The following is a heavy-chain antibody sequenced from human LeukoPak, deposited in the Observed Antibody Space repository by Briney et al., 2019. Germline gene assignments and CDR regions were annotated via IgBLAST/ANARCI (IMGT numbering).Heavy chain of an antibody. J-gene: IGHJ4*02. D-gene: IGHD2-21*02. Sequence: PGGSLGLSCEASGFTFSTYAMHWVRQAPGKGLEYVSAITTDGSSTYYASSVKGRFTISRDNSRNTLYLQMGSLRAEDMAVYYCARGKGVYCGGDCSALDYWGQGTLVTVSS. CDR1: GFTFSTYA. CDR3: ARGKGVYCGGDCSALDY. CDR2: ITTDGSST. V-gene: IGHV3-64*01.